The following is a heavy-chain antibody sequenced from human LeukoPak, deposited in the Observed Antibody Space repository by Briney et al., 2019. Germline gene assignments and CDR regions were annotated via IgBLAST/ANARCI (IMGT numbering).Heavy chain of an antibody. V-gene: IGHV3-23*01. D-gene: IGHD6-13*01. J-gene: IGHJ4*02. CDR2: ISGSGGST. Sequence: PGGSLRLSCAASGFTFSSYAMSWVRQAPGKGLEWVSAISGSGGSTYYADSVKGRFTISRDNSKNTLYLQMNSLRAEDTAVYYCAKVEAAAGTGYYFDYWGQGTLVTVSS. CDR3: AKVEAAAGTGYYFDY. CDR1: GFTFSSYA.